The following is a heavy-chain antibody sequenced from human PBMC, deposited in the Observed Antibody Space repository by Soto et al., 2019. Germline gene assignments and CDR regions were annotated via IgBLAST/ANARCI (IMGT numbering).Heavy chain of an antibody. V-gene: IGHV3-33*01. CDR2: IWYDGSNK. J-gene: IGHJ4*02. Sequence: QVQLVESGGGVVQPGRSLRLSCAASGFTFSSYGMHWVRQAAGKGLEWVAVIWYDGSNKYYADSVKGRFTISRDNSKNTLYLQMNSLRAEDTAVYYCARDRWEVVVKVPSPFDYWGQGTLVTVSS. D-gene: IGHD2-21*01. CDR3: ARDRWEVVVKVPSPFDY. CDR1: GFTFSSYG.